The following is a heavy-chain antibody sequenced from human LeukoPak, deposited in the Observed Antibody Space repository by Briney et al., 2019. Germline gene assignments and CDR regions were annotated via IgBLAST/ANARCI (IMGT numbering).Heavy chain of an antibody. D-gene: IGHD3-16*01. V-gene: IGHV3-74*01. Sequence: GGSLRLSCAASGFTFSVYWMHWVRQVPGKGLVWVSRINNDGTATFFADSVKGRFTISRDNAKNTVYLQMNSLRAEDTALYYYAKGEGFAYTHWGQGILVTVSS. CDR3: AKGEGFAYTH. CDR1: GFTFSVYW. CDR2: INNDGTAT. J-gene: IGHJ4*02.